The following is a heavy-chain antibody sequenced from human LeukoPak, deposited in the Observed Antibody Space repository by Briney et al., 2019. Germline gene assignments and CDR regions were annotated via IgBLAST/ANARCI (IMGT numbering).Heavy chain of an antibody. CDR2: VDPEDGET. D-gene: IGHD6-6*01. J-gene: IGHJ5*02. V-gene: IGHV1-69-2*01. Sequence: ASVKVSCKVSGYTFTDYYMHWVQQAPGKGLEWMRLVDPEDGETIYAEKFQGRVTITADTSTDTAYMELSSLRSEDTAVYYCTSGAARNWFDPWGQGTLVTVSS. CDR3: TSGAARNWFDP. CDR1: GYTFTDYY.